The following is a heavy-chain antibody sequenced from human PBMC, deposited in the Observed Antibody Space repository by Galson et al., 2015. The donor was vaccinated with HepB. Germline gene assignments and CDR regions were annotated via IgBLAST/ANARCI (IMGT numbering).Heavy chain of an antibody. J-gene: IGHJ6*02. V-gene: IGHV3-30*04. D-gene: IGHD6-13*01. CDR1: GFTFSSYA. CDR2: ISYDGSNK. Sequence: SLRLSCAASGFTFSSYAMHWVRQAPGKGLEWVAVISYDGSNKYYADSVKGRFTISRDNSKNTLYLQMNSLRAEDTAVHYCARDGSSSWYEYYYYYGMDVWGQGTTVTVSS. CDR3: ARDGSSSWYEYYYYYGMDV.